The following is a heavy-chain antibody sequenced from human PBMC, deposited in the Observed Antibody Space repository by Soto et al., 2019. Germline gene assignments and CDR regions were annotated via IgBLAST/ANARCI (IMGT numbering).Heavy chain of an antibody. CDR3: ANAHYDSSGYLIDY. CDR2: ISYDGSNI. CDR1: GFTFSSYG. V-gene: IGHV3-30*18. Sequence: QVQLVESGGGVVQPGRSLRLSCAASGFTFSSYGMHWVRQAPGKGLEWVAVISYDGSNIYYAYSVRGRFTISRDNSKNTLYLQMNSLRAEDTAVYYCANAHYDSSGYLIDYWGQGTLVTVSS. J-gene: IGHJ4*02. D-gene: IGHD3-22*01.